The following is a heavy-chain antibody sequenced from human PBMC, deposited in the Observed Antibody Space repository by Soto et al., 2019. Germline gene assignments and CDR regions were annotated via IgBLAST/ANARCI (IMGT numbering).Heavy chain of an antibody. D-gene: IGHD6-13*01. CDR2: INAYNGKT. V-gene: IGHV1-18*01. J-gene: IGHJ4*02. CDR3: ASVKSVAGGKYYFDY. CDR1: GYTFTSYG. Sequence: QVPLVQSGAEVKKPGASVKVSCKASGYTFTSYGITWVRQAPGQGLEWMGWINAYNGKTQYAQKLQGRVTMTKDTTPSTAYRELRSLRSDDRAVYFCASVKSVAGGKYYFDYWGQGTLVTVSS.